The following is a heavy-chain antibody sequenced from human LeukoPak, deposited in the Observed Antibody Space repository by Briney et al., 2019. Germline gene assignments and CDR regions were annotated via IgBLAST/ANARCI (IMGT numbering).Heavy chain of an antibody. CDR3: ARERPSDFWSGYPLDY. J-gene: IGHJ4*02. CDR1: GYSFTSYG. CDR2: MNTNTGNP. D-gene: IGHD3-3*01. Sequence: GASVKVSCKASGYSFTSYGMNWVRQAPGQGLEWMGWMNTNTGNPTYAQGFTGRFVFSLDTSVSTAYLQISSLKAEDTAVYYRARERPSDFWSGYPLDYWGQGTLVTVSS. V-gene: IGHV7-4-1*02.